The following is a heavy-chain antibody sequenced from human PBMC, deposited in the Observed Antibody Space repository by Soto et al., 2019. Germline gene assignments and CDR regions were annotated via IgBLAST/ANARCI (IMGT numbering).Heavy chain of an antibody. CDR1: GGTSSSYT. J-gene: IGHJ4*02. CDR3: ARGTPVPTYFFDS. D-gene: IGHD4-17*01. Sequence: QVQLVQSGAEVKKPGSSVKVSCKASGGTSSSYTISWVRQAPGQGLEWMGRIIPMFGIAKYPQKFQGRVTITADRSSHTADMELSSLRSEDTAVYYCARGTPVPTYFFDSWGQGTLLTVS. CDR2: IIPMFGIA. V-gene: IGHV1-69*02.